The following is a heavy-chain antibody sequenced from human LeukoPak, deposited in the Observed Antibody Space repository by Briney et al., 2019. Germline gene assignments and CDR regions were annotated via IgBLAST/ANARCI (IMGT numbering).Heavy chain of an antibody. D-gene: IGHD3-10*01. CDR3: ASRVYGLGSFNY. J-gene: IGHJ4*01. CDR1: GDSISSTRYY. V-gene: IGHV4-39*01. Sequence: TASETLSLTCTVSGDSISSTRYYWDWIRQPPGKGLEWIGSIYNSGTTYYNPSLKSRVTISVDTSKNQFSLKVSSVTAADTAVYYCASRVYGLGSFNYWGQGTLVTVSS. CDR2: IYNSGTT.